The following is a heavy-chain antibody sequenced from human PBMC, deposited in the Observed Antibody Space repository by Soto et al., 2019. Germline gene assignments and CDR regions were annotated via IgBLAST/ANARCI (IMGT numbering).Heavy chain of an antibody. V-gene: IGHV1-69*08. CDR1: GGTFSSYT. CDR3: ARDRSSWPEVDWCDP. J-gene: IGHJ5*02. CDR2: IIPILGIA. D-gene: IGHD6-13*01. Sequence: QVQLVQSGAEVKKPGSSVKVSCKASGGTFSSYTISWVRQAPGQGLEWMGRIIPILGIANYAQKFQGRVTITADKSTSTAYMELSSLRSEDTAVYYWARDRSSWPEVDWCDPWGQGTLVTVSS.